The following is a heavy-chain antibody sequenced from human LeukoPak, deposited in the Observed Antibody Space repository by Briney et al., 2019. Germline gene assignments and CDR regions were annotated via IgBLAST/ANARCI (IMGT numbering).Heavy chain of an antibody. D-gene: IGHD5-18*01. CDR3: ARSHLWPSGTFDI. J-gene: IGHJ3*02. Sequence: SETLSLTCAVSGASHSGYYWSWIRQSPGKGLEWIGEINHGGFTNYNPSLKSRVTISVDTSRNQIALRLSSLTAADTAVYFCARSHLWPSGTFDIWGQGTVVAVSS. V-gene: IGHV4-34*01. CDR2: INHGGFT. CDR1: GASHSGYY.